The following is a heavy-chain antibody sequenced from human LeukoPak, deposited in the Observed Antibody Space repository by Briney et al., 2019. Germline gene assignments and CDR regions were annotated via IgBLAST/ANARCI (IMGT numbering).Heavy chain of an antibody. CDR1: GFTFSSYA. CDR2: ISGSTTYI. J-gene: IGHJ5*02. Sequence: GSLRLSCAASGFTFSSYAMNWVRQAPGKGLEWVSFISGSTTYIYYADSVKGRFTISRDNAKNSLYLQMNSLRAEDTAVYYCARDHNGNADLWGQGTLVTVSS. V-gene: IGHV3-21*05. CDR3: ARDHNGNADL. D-gene: IGHD4-23*01.